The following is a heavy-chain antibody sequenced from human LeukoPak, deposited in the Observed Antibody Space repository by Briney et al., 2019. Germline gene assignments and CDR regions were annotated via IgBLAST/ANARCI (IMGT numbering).Heavy chain of an antibody. CDR1: GGSISSSNW. V-gene: IGHV4-4*02. D-gene: IGHD4-17*01. Sequence: SETLSLTCAVSGGSISSSNWWNWVRPPPGKGLEWIGEIYHSGSTNYNPSLKSRVTISVDKSKNQFSLKLSSVTAADTAVYYCATSSTVMNWFDPWGQGTLVTVSS. CDR2: IYHSGST. J-gene: IGHJ5*02. CDR3: ATSSTVMNWFDP.